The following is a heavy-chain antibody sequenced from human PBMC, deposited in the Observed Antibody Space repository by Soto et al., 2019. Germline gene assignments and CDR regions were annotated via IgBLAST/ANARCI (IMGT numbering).Heavy chain of an antibody. CDR3: AIAVVVVPAAISAYYYYYGMDV. CDR2: INAGNGNT. J-gene: IGHJ6*02. D-gene: IGHD2-2*01. Sequence: ASVKVSCKSSGDTFTSYAMHWVRQAPGQRLEWMGWINAGNGNTKYSQKFQGRVTITRDTSASTAYMELSSLRSEDTAVYYCAIAVVVVPAAISAYYYYYGMDVWGQGTTVTVSS. V-gene: IGHV1-3*01. CDR1: GDTFTSYA.